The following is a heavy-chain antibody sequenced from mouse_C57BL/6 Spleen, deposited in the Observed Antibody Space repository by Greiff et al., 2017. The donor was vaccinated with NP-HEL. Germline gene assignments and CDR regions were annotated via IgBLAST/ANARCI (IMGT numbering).Heavy chain of an antibody. Sequence: VQLQQPGAELVMPGASVKLSCKASGYTFTSYWMHWVKQRPGQGLEWIGEIDPSDSYTNYNQKFKGKSTLTVDKSSSTAYMQLSSLTSEDSAVYYCARSSSGGDAMDYWGQGTSVTVSS. CDR1: GYTFTSYW. J-gene: IGHJ4*01. CDR3: ARSSSGGDAMDY. V-gene: IGHV1-69*01. D-gene: IGHD3-2*02. CDR2: IDPSDSYT.